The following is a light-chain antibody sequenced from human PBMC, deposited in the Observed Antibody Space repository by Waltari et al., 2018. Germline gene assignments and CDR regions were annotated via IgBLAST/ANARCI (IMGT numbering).Light chain of an antibody. V-gene: IGKV3-20*01. Sequence: EIVLTQSPGTLSLSPGERATLSCRASQSVSSSYLAWYQQKPGQAPRLLIYGASSRTTGIPDRFSGGGSGTDFTLTISILEPEDFAVYYCQQYGSSPYTFGQGTKLEIK. CDR2: GAS. J-gene: IGKJ2*01. CDR3: QQYGSSPYT. CDR1: QSVSSSY.